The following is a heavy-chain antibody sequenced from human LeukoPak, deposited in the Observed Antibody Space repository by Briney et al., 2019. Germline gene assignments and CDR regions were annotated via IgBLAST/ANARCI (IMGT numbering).Heavy chain of an antibody. CDR1: GGSISSYY. V-gene: IGHV4-4*07. D-gene: IGHD3-9*01. CDR2: IYTSGST. Sequence: SSETLSLTCTVSGGSISSYYWSWIRQPAGKGLEWIGRIYTSGSTHYNPSLRSRATISVDTSKNQLSLKLTSVTAADTAVYYCARMGIRLFDWLPTYYFDYWGQGTLVTVSS. J-gene: IGHJ4*02. CDR3: ARMGIRLFDWLPTYYFDY.